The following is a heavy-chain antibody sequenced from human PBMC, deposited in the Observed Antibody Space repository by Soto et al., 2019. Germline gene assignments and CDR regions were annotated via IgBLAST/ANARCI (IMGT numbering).Heavy chain of an antibody. V-gene: IGHV2-5*01. J-gene: IGHJ3*01. CDR2: IYWSGDE. D-gene: IGHD6-6*01. CDR1: GFSFSTSGVG. CDR3: ARGVATLPVFAFDV. Sequence: QMTLKESGPTLVKPTQPLTLTCSFSGFSFSTSGVGVGWVRQPPGKALEWLALIYWSGDEHYRPSLKSRLTITKATSKNQVVLIMTNMDPVDTATYYCARGVATLPVFAFDVWGQGTTVTVSS.